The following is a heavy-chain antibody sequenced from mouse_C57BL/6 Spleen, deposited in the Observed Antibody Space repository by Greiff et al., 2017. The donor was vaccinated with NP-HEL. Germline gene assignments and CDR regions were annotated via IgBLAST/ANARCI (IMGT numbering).Heavy chain of an antibody. CDR3: ADGYFDY. Sequence: EVQLQQSGPVLVKPGASVKMSCKASGYTFTDYYMNWVKQSHGKGLEWIGVINPYNGGTSYNQKFKGKATLTVDKSSSTAYMELNSLTSEDPAVYYCADGYFDYWGQGTTLTVSS. CDR1: GYTFTDYY. J-gene: IGHJ2*01. CDR2: INPYNGGT. V-gene: IGHV1-19*01. D-gene: IGHD2-3*01.